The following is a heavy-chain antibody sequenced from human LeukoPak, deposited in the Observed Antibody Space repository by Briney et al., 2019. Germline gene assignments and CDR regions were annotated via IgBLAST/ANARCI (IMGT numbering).Heavy chain of an antibody. Sequence: PSETLSLTCAVSGGSISSSNWWSWVRQPPGKGLEWIGEIYHSGSTNYNPSLKSRVTISVDKSKNQFSLKLSSVTAADTAVYYCAGDYYDSSGYCYWGQGTLVTVSS. J-gene: IGHJ4*02. CDR2: IYHSGST. D-gene: IGHD3-22*01. V-gene: IGHV4-4*02. CDR1: GGSISSSNW. CDR3: AGDYYDSSGYCY.